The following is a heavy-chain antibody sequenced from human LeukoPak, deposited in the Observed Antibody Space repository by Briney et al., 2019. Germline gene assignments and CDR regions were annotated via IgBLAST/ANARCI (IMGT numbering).Heavy chain of an antibody. CDR3: ASSTPRDYYGSGVSD. CDR1: GGTFSSYA. CDR2: IIPIFGTA. V-gene: IGHV1-69*05. Sequence: ASVKVSCKASGGTFSSYAISWVRQAPGQGLEWMGRIIPIFGTANYAQKFQGRVTITTDESPSTAYMEMSSLRSEDTAVYYCASSTPRDYYGSGVSDWGQGTLVTVSS. J-gene: IGHJ4*02. D-gene: IGHD3-10*01.